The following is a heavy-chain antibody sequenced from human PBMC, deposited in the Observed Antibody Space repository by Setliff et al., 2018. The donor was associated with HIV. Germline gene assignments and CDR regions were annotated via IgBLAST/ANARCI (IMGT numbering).Heavy chain of an antibody. CDR1: GDSVSSGGFY. Sequence: PSETLSLTCSVSGDSVSSGGFYWSWIRQRPDKGLEWIGHLFYSGTTYYSPSLKSRVIISRDTSENQSSLQLSSVTAADTAVYYCARITIFVPGDPYFYGMDVWGQGTTVTVSS. J-gene: IGHJ6*02. CDR2: LFYSGTT. CDR3: ARITIFVPGDPYFYGMDV. V-gene: IGHV4-31*03. D-gene: IGHD3-3*02.